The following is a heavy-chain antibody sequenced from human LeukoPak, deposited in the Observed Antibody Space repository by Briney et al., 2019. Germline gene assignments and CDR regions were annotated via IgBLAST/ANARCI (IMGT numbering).Heavy chain of an antibody. CDR3: ARDLHYYVAMDV. Sequence: PGGSLRLSCAASGFTFSSSAMSWVRQAPGKGLEWVSGISGSGGGTYYADSVKGRFTISRDISKNTLYLQMNSLRAEDTALYYCARDLHYYVAMDVWGQGTTVTVSS. V-gene: IGHV3-23*01. D-gene: IGHD3-10*02. CDR1: GFTFSSSA. CDR2: ISGSGGGT. J-gene: IGHJ6*02.